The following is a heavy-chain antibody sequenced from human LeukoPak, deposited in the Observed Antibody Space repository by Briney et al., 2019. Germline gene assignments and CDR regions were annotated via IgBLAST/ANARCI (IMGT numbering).Heavy chain of an antibody. CDR2: IRYDGSNK. Sequence: PGGSLRLSCAASGFTFSSYGMHWGRQAPGKGLEWVAFIRYDGSNKYYADSVKGRFTISRDNSKTTLYLQMNSLRAEDTAVYYCARGGLVSGAFDIWGQGTMVTVSS. J-gene: IGHJ3*02. D-gene: IGHD6-19*01. V-gene: IGHV3-30*02. CDR3: ARGGLVSGAFDI. CDR1: GFTFSSYG.